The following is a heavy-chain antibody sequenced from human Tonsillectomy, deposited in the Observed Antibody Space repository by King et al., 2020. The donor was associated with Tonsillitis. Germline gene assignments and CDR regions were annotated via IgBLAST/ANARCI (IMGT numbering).Heavy chain of an antibody. CDR3: ARGEGYCSSTSCYNYYYGMDV. CDR1: GGTFSSYA. Sequence: QLVQSGAEVKKPGSSVKVSCKASGGTFSSYAISWVRQAPGQGLEWMGRTIPILGIANYAQKFQGRVTITADKSTSTAYMELSSLRSEDTAVYYCARGEGYCSSTSCYNYYYGMDVWGQGTTVTVSS. D-gene: IGHD2-2*01. V-gene: IGHV1-69*04. J-gene: IGHJ6*02. CDR2: TIPILGIA.